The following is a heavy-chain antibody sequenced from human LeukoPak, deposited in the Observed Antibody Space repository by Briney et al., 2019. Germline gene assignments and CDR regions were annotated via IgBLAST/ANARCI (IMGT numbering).Heavy chain of an antibody. D-gene: IGHD6-13*01. V-gene: IGHV3-74*01. CDR1: GFTFSGYW. J-gene: IGHJ4*02. CDR3: TRGGTPAAGDY. Sequence: LSGGSLRLSCAASGFTFSGYWMHWVRQAPGKGLVWVSRINSDGSSTSYADSVKGRFTISRDNAKKTLYLQMNSLRAEDTAVYYCTRGGTPAAGDYWGQGTLVTVSS. CDR2: INSDGSST.